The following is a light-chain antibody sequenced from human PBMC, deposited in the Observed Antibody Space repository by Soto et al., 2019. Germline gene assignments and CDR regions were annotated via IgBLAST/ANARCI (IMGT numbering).Light chain of an antibody. CDR2: GAS. J-gene: IGKJ5*01. CDR3: QQYGSSPS. Sequence: EIVLTQSPDTLSLSPGERATLSCRASQSISSTYIAWYQQNPGQAPRLLIYGASSRATDIPDRFSGSGSGTDFTLTISRLESEDFAVYYCQQYGSSPSFGQGTRLE. CDR1: QSISSTY. V-gene: IGKV3-20*01.